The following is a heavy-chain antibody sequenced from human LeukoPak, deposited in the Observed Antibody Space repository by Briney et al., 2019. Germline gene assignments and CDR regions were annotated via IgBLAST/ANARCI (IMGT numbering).Heavy chain of an antibody. CDR1: TDSFSSHY. CDR2: ISYIGST. D-gene: IGHD4-17*01. Sequence: PSETLSLTCAVSTDSFSSHYWTWIRQPPGKGLEWIGYISYIGSTNYNPSLKSRVTISIDKSKNQFSLRLSSVTAADTAVYYCARDVVTVTKGFDIWGQGTMVSVSS. J-gene: IGHJ3*02. V-gene: IGHV4-59*11. CDR3: ARDVVTVTKGFDI.